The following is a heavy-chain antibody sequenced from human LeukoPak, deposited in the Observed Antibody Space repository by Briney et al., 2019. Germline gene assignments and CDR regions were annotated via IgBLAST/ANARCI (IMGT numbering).Heavy chain of an antibody. CDR2: ISGSGGST. D-gene: IGHD3-10*01. CDR1: GFTFNHYA. V-gene: IGHV3-23*01. Sequence: PGVSLRLSCAASGFTFNHYAVSWVRQAPGKGLEWVSAISGSGGSTYYADSVKGRFTISRDNSKNTLYLQMNSLRAEDTAVYYCAKAYNYGSGSYYKTFDYWGQGTLVTVSS. CDR3: AKAYNYGSGSYYKTFDY. J-gene: IGHJ4*02.